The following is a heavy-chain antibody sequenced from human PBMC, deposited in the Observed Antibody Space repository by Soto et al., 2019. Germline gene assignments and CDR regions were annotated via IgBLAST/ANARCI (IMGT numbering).Heavy chain of an antibody. CDR2: LYSGGNT. J-gene: IGHJ4*02. D-gene: IGHD2-2*01. Sequence: GGSLRLSCAASEFTVTNNEMSWVRQAPGKGLEWVSILYSGGNTYYADSVEGRFTISRDGSKNTLYLHMNSLRAEDTAVYYCALRRVAYADFWGQGTRVTVYS. CDR1: EFTVTNNE. V-gene: IGHV3-53*01. CDR3: ALRRVAYADF.